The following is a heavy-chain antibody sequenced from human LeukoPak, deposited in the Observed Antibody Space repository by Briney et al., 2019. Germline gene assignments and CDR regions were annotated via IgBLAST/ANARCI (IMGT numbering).Heavy chain of an antibody. CDR2: MSGSGGSA. V-gene: IGHV3-23*01. CDR3: ARAIRVSVVPAAILDY. D-gene: IGHD2-2*01. CDR1: GFTFGNYG. Sequence: GGSLRLSCAASGFTFGNYGMSWVRQAPGKGLEWVSGMSGSGGSAYYADSVKGRFTISRDNSKNTLYLQMGSLRAEDMAVYYCARAIRVSVVPAAILDYWGQGTLVTVSS. J-gene: IGHJ4*02.